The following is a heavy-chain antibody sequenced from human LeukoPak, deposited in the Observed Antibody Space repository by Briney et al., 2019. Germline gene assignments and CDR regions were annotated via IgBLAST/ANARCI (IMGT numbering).Heavy chain of an antibody. CDR1: GGSISSYF. V-gene: IGHV4-59*06. CDR3: ARDSGYSSWFLVDY. CDR2: IYYSGST. Sequence: SETLSLTCTVSGGSISSYFWSWIRQPPGKGLEWIGYIYYSGSTYYNPSLKSRVTISVDTSKNQFSLKLSSVTAADTAVYYCARDSGYSSWFLVDYWGQGTLVTVSS. D-gene: IGHD6-13*01. J-gene: IGHJ4*02.